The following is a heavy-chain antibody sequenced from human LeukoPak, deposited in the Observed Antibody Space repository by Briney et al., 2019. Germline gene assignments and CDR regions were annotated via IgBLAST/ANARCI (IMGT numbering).Heavy chain of an antibody. Sequence: SETLSLTCTVSGYSISSGYYWGWIRQPPGKGLEWIGSIYHSGSTYYNPSLKSRVTISVDTSKNQFSLKLSSVTAADTAVYYCAREPRWAGDLGGFDSWGQGPLVTVSS. CDR3: AREPRWAGDLGGFDS. V-gene: IGHV4-38-2*02. CDR2: IYHSGST. CDR1: GYSISSGYY. J-gene: IGHJ4*02. D-gene: IGHD3-16*01.